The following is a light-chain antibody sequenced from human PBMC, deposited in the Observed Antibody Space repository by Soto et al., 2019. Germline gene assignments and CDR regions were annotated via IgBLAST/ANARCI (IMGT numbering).Light chain of an antibody. J-gene: IGLJ2*01. CDR3: CSYAGSSPVV. CDR2: EGS. CDR1: SSDVGSYNL. V-gene: IGLV2-23*01. Sequence: QSALTQPPSVSGSAGKSITISCTGTSSDVGSYNLVSWYQQHPGKAPKLMIYEGSKRPSGVSNRFSGSKSGNTASLTISGLQAEDEADYYCCSYAGSSPVVFGGGTKVTV.